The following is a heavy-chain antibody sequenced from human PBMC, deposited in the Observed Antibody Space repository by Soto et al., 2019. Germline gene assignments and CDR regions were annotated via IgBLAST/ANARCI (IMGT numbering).Heavy chain of an antibody. D-gene: IGHD3-10*01. CDR1: GGSISSGDYY. J-gene: IGHJ6*02. CDR3: ARERGGGYYGSGSYGMDV. V-gene: IGHV4-30-4*01. CDR2: IYYSGST. Sequence: QVQLQESGPGLVKPSQTLSLTCTVSGGSISSGDYYWSWIRQPPGKGLEWIGYIYYSGSTYYNQSLKSRVTISVDTSKNQFSLKLSSVTAADTAVYYCARERGGGYYGSGSYGMDVWGQGTTVTVSS.